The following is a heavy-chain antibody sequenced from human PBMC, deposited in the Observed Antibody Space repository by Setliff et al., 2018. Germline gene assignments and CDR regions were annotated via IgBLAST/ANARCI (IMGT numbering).Heavy chain of an antibody. CDR2: INPSGGST. D-gene: IGHD5-18*01. Sequence: ASVKASCKASGYTFTSYGISRVRQAPGQGLEWMGIINPSGGSTSYAQKFQGRVTMTRDTSTSTVYMELSSLRSEDTAVYYCASSTAMGYFDLWGRGTLVTVSS. CDR3: ASSTAMGYFDL. V-gene: IGHV1-46*01. J-gene: IGHJ2*01. CDR1: GYTFTSYG.